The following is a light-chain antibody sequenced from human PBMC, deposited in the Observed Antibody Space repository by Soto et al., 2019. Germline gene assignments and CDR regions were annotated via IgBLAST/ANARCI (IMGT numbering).Light chain of an antibody. CDR3: QQYGSSPMFT. CDR2: GTS. J-gene: IGKJ3*01. V-gene: IGKV3-20*01. CDR1: QSVSSSY. Sequence: DIVLTQSPGTLSLSPGERATLSCRASQSVSSSYFAWYQQKPGQAPRLLIYGTSGRATGIPDRFSGSGSGTDFTLTISRLEPEDVAVYYCQQYGSSPMFTFGPGTKVDIK.